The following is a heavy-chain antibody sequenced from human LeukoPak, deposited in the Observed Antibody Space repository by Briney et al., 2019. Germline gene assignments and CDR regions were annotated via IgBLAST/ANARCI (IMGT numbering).Heavy chain of an antibody. CDR1: GFTFGDYA. CDR2: IRSKAYGGTT. CDR3: TRVTGKSYSSSWYGGY. J-gene: IGHJ4*02. Sequence: GGSLRLSCTASGFTFGDYAMSWFRQAPGKGLEWVGFIRSKAYGGTTEYAASVKGRFTISRDDSKSIAYLQMNSLKTEDTAVYYCTRVTGKSYSSSWYGGYWGQGTLVTVSS. D-gene: IGHD6-13*01. V-gene: IGHV3-49*03.